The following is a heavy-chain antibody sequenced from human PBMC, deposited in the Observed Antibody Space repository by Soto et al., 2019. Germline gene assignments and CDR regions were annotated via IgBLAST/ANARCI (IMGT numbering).Heavy chain of an antibody. D-gene: IGHD3-22*01. Sequence: QITLKESGPTLVKPTQTLTLTCTLSGFSLTTREVGVGWIRQPPGKALEWLGVIYWDDDKRYSPSLKSRLTITQAPSKNQVVLTLTNMDPVDTATYYCASWFWRHIRGHDACDVWGHGTMITVSS. CDR2: IYWDDDK. CDR1: GFSLTTREVG. CDR3: ASWFWRHIRGHDACDV. V-gene: IGHV2-5*02. J-gene: IGHJ3*01.